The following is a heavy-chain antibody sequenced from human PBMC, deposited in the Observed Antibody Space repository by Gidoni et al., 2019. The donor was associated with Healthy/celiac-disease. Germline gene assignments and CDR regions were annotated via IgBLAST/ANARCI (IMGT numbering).Heavy chain of an antibody. D-gene: IGHD6-19*01. CDR2: IIGSGGST. J-gene: IGHJ4*02. CDR3: AKQKRRSGWYYFDY. Sequence: EVQLLESGGGLVQPGGSLRLSRAASGFTFSSYAMSWVRQAPGNGLEWVSAIIGSGGSTYYADSVKGRFTISRDNSKNTLYLQMNSLRAEDTAVYYCAKQKRRSGWYYFDYWGQGTLVTVSS. CDR1: GFTFSSYA. V-gene: IGHV3-23*01.